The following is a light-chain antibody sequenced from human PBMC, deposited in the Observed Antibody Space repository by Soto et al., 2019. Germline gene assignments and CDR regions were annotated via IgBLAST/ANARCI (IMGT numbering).Light chain of an antibody. CDR1: QGISNY. V-gene: IGKV1-27*01. CDR3: QEYNCAPRT. CDR2: AAS. J-gene: IGKJ1*01. Sequence: DIPMTQSPSSLSASVGDRVTITCRASQGISNYLAWYQQKPGKVPKLLIYAASTLQSGVPSRFSGSGSGTDFTLTISSLQPEDVATYYGQEYNCAPRTCGQGTEVEIK.